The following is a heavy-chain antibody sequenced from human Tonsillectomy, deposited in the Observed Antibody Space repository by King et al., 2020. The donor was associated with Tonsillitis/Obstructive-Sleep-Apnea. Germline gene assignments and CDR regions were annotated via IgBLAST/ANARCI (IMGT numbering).Heavy chain of an antibody. D-gene: IGHD3-3*01. V-gene: IGHV1-3*01. CDR1: GYTFTSYA. J-gene: IGHJ4*02. Sequence: QLVQSGAEVKKPGASVKVSCKASGYTFTSYAMHWVRQAPGQSLEWMGWLNAGNGNTKYSQKFQGRVTITRDTSASTAYMELSSLRSEDTAVYYCAIPWSGYYCFDYWGQGTLVTVSS. CDR3: AIPWSGYYCFDY. CDR2: LNAGNGNT.